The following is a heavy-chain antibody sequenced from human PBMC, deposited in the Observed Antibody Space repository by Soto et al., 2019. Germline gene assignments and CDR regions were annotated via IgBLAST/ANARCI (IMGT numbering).Heavy chain of an antibody. V-gene: IGHV4-34*01. CDR3: ASQSGGGSTTSTWFDP. Sequence: SETLSLTCAVYGGSFSGYSWSWIRQPPGKGLEWIGEINHTGSTNYNPSLKSRVTISVDTSKNQFSLKLSPVTAADAALYYCASQSGGGSTTSTWFDPWGQGTLVTVSS. J-gene: IGHJ5*02. D-gene: IGHD4-17*01. CDR2: INHTGST. CDR1: GGSFSGYS.